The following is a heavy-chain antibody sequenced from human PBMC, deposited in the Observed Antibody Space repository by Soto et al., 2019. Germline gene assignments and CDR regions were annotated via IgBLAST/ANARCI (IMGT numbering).Heavy chain of an antibody. CDR1: GYSFTSYW. V-gene: IGHV5-51*01. CDR2: IYPGDSDT. D-gene: IGHD4-17*01. Sequence: GESLKISCKGSGYSFTSYWIGWVRQMPGKGLEWMGIIYPGDSDTRYSPSFQGQVTISADKSISTAYLQWSSLKASDTAMYYCAKTPEHDYGDYPPRGAFDIWGQGTMVTVSS. CDR3: AKTPEHDYGDYPPRGAFDI. J-gene: IGHJ3*02.